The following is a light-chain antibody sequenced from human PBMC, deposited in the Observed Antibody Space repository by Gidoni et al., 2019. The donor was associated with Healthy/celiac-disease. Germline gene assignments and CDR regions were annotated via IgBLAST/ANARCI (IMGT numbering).Light chain of an antibody. V-gene: IGKV3-20*01. Sequence: EIVLTPSPGTLSLSPGERATLSCRASQSFSSSYLAWYQQKPGQAPRLLIYGESSRATGIPDRFSGSGSGTDFTLTISRLEPEDFAVYYCQQYGSSPATFGQGTRLEIK. CDR3: QQYGSSPAT. CDR2: GES. J-gene: IGKJ5*01. CDR1: QSFSSSY.